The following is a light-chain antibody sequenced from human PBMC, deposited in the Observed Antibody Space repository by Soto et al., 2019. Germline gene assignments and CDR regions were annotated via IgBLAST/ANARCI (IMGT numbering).Light chain of an antibody. CDR3: QQHTISMYT. J-gene: IGKJ2*01. Sequence: EIVLTQSPGTLSLSPGETATLSCRASQSVARDLSWYQQKPGQAPRLLISRASTGATGIPDRFSGSGSGTDFTRTINRLEPEDSAVYYCQQHTISMYTFGQGTKLEIK. CDR1: QSVARD. CDR2: RAS. V-gene: IGKV3-20*01.